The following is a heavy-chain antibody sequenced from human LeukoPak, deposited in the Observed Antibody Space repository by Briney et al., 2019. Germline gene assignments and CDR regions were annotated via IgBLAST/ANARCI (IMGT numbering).Heavy chain of an antibody. J-gene: IGHJ4*02. CDR2: INTIAGNT. D-gene: IGHD3-22*01. V-gene: IGHV3-21*06. CDR1: GFTFSSFS. Sequence: GGSLRLSCAASGFTFSSFSFSWVRQGPGKGLEWVSSINTIAGNTYYADSVKGRFTISRDNAKNSLYLQMNSLRAEDTAVYYCSRLRRNSDKSGFYCYYDYWCRGTVATVS. CDR3: SRLRRNSDKSGFYCYYDY.